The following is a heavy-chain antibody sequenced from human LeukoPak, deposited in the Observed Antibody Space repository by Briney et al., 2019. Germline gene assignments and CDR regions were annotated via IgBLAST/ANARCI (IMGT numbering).Heavy chain of an antibody. CDR3: ARGGSRVPFDY. CDR1: GFTFSSHG. Sequence: PGGSLRLSCAASGFTFSSHGMNWVRQAPGKGLEWVSLITSSSNYIYYADSVKGRFTISRDNSKNTLYLQINSLRAEDTAVYYCARGGSRVPFDYWGQGTLVTVSS. J-gene: IGHJ4*02. D-gene: IGHD6-13*01. V-gene: IGHV3-21*04. CDR2: ITSSSNYI.